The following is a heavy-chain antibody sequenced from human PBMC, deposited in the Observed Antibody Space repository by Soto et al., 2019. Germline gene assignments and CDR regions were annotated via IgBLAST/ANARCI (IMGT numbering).Heavy chain of an antibody. J-gene: IGHJ4*02. Sequence: SGPTLVNPTQTLTLTCTFSGFSLTTSGMCVSWIRQPPGKALEWLARIDWDDDKYYSTSLKTRLTISKDTSKNQVVLTMSNMDPVDTARYYCAHIVVAGLGYYFDYWGQGTLVTVSS. D-gene: IGHD6-19*01. CDR1: GFSLTTSGMC. CDR2: IDWDDDK. CDR3: AHIVVAGLGYYFDY. V-gene: IGHV2-70*12.